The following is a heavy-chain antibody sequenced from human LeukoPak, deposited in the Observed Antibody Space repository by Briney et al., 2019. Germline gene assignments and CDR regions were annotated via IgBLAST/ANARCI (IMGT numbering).Heavy chain of an antibody. Sequence: ASVKVSCKASGYTFTSYDINWVRQATGQGLEWMGWMNPNSGNTGYAQKFQGRVTITADKSTSTAYMELSSLRSEDTAVYYCARARQSSGWYDFDYWGQGTLVTVSS. CDR2: MNPNSGNT. CDR1: GYTFTSYD. CDR3: ARARQSSGWYDFDY. J-gene: IGHJ4*02. V-gene: IGHV1-8*01. D-gene: IGHD6-19*01.